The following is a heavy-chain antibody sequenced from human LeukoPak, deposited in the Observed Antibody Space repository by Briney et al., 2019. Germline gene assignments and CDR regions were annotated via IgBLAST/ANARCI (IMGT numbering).Heavy chain of an antibody. CDR3: AREFDYEGVDP. D-gene: IGHD4-17*01. J-gene: IGHJ5*02. CDR2: ISSAGGS. Sequence: SETLSLTCTVSGGSISSSTYYWAWIRQSPGKGLEWIGTISSAGGSYYNPSLKSRISMSVDTSRNKFSLWLRSVTAADTAVYYCAREFDYEGVDPWGQGTLVTVSS. CDR1: GGSISSSTYY. V-gene: IGHV4-39*07.